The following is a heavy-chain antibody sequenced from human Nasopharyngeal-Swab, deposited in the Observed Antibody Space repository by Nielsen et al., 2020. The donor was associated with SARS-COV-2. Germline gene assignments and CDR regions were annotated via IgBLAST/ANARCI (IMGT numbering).Heavy chain of an antibody. Sequence: GGSLRLSCAASGFTFDDYAMHWVRQAPGKGLEWVSLISGDGGSTYYADSVKGRFTISRDNAKTSLYLQMNSLRAEDTAVYYCARDQVPAASEDYYYYGMDVWGQGTTVTVSS. CDR3: ARDQVPAASEDYYYYGMDV. CDR1: GFTFDDYA. CDR2: ISGDGGST. V-gene: IGHV3-43*02. D-gene: IGHD2-2*01. J-gene: IGHJ6*02.